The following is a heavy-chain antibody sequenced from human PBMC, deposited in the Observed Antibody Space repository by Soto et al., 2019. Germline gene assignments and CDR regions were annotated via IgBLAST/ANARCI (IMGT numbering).Heavy chain of an antibody. J-gene: IGHJ3*02. CDR1: GFTVSSNY. CDR2: IYSGGST. V-gene: IGHV3-53*01. CDR3: ARDLYTWNYVGAFDI. D-gene: IGHD1-7*01. Sequence: EVQLVESGGGLIQPGGSLRLSCAASGFTVSSNYMSWVRQAPGKGLEWVSVIYSGGSTYYADSVKGRFTISRDNSKNTLYLQMNSLRAEDTAVYYCARDLYTWNYVGAFDIWGQGTMVTVSS.